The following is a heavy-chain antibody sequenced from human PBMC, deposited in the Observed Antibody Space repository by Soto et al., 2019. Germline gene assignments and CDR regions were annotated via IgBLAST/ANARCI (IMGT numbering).Heavy chain of an antibody. CDR2: ISYDGSKK. Sequence: QVQVVESGGGVVQPGRSLRLSCAASGFTFSSYAMHWVRQAPGKGLGWVALISYDGSKKYYADSVKGRFAISRDNSKNTLDLQMNSLRAEDTAVYYCARMGLLHGMDVWGQGTTVTVSS. CDR3: ARMGLLHGMDV. CDR1: GFTFSSYA. V-gene: IGHV3-30*09. J-gene: IGHJ6*02. D-gene: IGHD2-15*01.